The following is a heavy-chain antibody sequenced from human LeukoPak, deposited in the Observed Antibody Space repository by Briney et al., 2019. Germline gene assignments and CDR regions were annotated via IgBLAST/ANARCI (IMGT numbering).Heavy chain of an antibody. CDR1: GYTFTSYG. CDR2: ISAYNGNT. J-gene: IGHJ4*02. V-gene: IGHV1-18*01. D-gene: IGHD3-10*01. CDR3: ARDVSMYYYGSGSYY. Sequence: ASVKVSCKASGYTFTSYGISWVRQAPGQGLEWMGWISAYNGNTNYAQKPQGRVTMTTDTSTSTAYMELRSLRSDDTAVYYCARDVSMYYYGSGSYYWGQGTLVTVSS.